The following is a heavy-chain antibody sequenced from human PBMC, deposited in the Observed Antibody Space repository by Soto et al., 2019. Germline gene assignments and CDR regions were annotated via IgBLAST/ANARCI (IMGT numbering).Heavy chain of an antibody. D-gene: IGHD2-15*01. CDR1: GFTFSDYY. V-gene: IGHV3-11*06. J-gene: IGHJ6*02. CDR2: ISSSSSYT. Sequence: QVQLVESGGGLVKPGGSLRLSCAASGFTFSDYYMSWIRQAPGKGLEWVSYISSSSSYTNYADSVKGRFTISRDNAKNSLYLQMNSLRAEDTAVYYCARDDSELLRGGDFYYYYGMDVWGQGTTVTVSS. CDR3: ARDDSELLRGGDFYYYYGMDV.